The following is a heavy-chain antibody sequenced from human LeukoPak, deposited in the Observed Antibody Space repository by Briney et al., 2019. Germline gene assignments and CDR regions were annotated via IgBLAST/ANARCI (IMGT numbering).Heavy chain of an antibody. D-gene: IGHD3-10*01. CDR2: IVVGSGNT. Sequence: SVKVSCKASGFTFTSSAMQWVRQARGQRLEWIGWIVVGSGNTNYAQKFQERVTITRDMSTSTAYMELSSLRSEDTAVYYCARLRITMVRGVIITRYYYMDVWGKGTTVTISS. V-gene: IGHV1-58*02. J-gene: IGHJ6*03. CDR3: ARLRITMVRGVIITRYYYMDV. CDR1: GFTFTSSA.